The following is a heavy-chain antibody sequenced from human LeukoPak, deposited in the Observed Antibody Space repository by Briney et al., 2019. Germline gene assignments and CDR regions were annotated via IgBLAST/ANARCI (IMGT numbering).Heavy chain of an antibody. J-gene: IGHJ4*02. CDR2: INWNGGST. CDR3: ARLGYSGSYLGVGY. V-gene: IGHV3-20*04. D-gene: IGHD1-26*01. CDR1: GFTFNTYS. Sequence: GGSLRLSCEASGFTFNTYSMNWARQAPGKGLEWVSGINWNGGSTGYANSVKGRFTISRDNAKNSLYLQMNSLRAEDTALYYCARLGYSGSYLGVGYWGQGTLVTVSS.